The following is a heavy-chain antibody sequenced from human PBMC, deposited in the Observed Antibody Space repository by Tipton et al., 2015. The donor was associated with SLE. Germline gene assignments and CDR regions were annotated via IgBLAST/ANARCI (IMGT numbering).Heavy chain of an antibody. V-gene: IGHV3-7*01. CDR1: GFTFSNYW. J-gene: IGHJ6*03. CDR2: IEQDGSEK. Sequence: SLRLSCAASGFTFSNYWMSWVRQAPGKGLEWVANIEQDGSEKNYVHSVKGRFTISRDNAKNSLYLEMHSLRVEDAAVYYCARAGPAITEAFGGGKTSYYSYRDVGGKGPTFPISS. D-gene: IGHD3-10*01. CDR3: ARAGPAITEAFGGGKTSYYSYRDV.